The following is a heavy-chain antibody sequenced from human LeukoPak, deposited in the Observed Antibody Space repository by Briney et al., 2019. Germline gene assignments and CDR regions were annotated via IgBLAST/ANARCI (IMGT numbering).Heavy chain of an antibody. CDR3: ARDTPRPVPRGFDY. CDR1: GYTFTGYY. V-gene: IGHV1-2*02. J-gene: IGHJ4*02. CDR2: INPNSGGT. Sequence: ASVKVSCKASGYTFTGYYMHWVRQAPGQGLEWMGWINPNSGGTNYAQKFQGRVTMTRDTSISTAYMELSRLRSDDTAVYYCARDTPRPVPRGFDYWGQGTLVTVSS.